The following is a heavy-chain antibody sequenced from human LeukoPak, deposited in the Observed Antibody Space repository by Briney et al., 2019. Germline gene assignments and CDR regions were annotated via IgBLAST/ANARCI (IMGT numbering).Heavy chain of an antibody. CDR1: GFTFSSYA. V-gene: IGHV3-30*04. CDR2: ISSDGSNK. Sequence: GGSLRLSCAASGFTFSSYAMHWVRQAPGKGLEWVAVISSDGSNKYYADSMKGRFTISRDNSKNTLYLQMNSLRAEDTAVYYCAKGDVDSPDYWGQGTLVTVSS. CDR3: AKGDVDSPDY. D-gene: IGHD3-22*01. J-gene: IGHJ4*02.